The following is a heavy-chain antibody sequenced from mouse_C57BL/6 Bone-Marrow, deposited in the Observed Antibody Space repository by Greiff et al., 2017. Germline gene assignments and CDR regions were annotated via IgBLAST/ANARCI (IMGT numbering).Heavy chain of an antibody. CDR3: TVTTVVATNFDY. Sequence: VQLQQSGAELVRPGASVTLSCKASGYTFTDYEMHWVKQTPVHGLEWIGAIDPETGGTAYKQKFKGKAILTADKSYSTAYMELRSLTSANSAVYYCTVTTVVATNFDYWGQGTTLTVSS. CDR2: IDPETGGT. D-gene: IGHD1-1*01. CDR1: GYTFTDYE. J-gene: IGHJ2*01. V-gene: IGHV1-15*01.